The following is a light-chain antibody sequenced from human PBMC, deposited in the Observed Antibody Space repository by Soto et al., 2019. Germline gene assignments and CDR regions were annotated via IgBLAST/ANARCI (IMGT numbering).Light chain of an antibody. CDR2: GAS. J-gene: IGKJ1*01. Sequence: ESVLMQSPDTLSLSPGERATLSCRASQSVSSNYLAWYQQKPGQAPRLLIYGASSRATGIPDRFSGSGSGTDFTLTISRLEPEAFAVYYCQQYGSSPVTFGQGTKVEIK. CDR1: QSVSSNY. CDR3: QQYGSSPVT. V-gene: IGKV3-20*01.